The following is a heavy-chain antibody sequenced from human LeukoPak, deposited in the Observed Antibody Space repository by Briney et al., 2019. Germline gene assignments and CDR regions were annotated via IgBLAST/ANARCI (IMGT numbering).Heavy chain of an antibody. D-gene: IGHD6-13*01. CDR1: GYTFTSYG. Sequence: ASVKVFCKASGYTFTSYGISWVRQAPGQGLEWMGWISAYNGNTNYAQKLQGRVTMTTDTSTSTAYMELRSLRSDDTAVYYCARGYSSSWNEPFDYWGQGTLVTVSS. V-gene: IGHV1-18*01. CDR2: ISAYNGNT. J-gene: IGHJ4*02. CDR3: ARGYSSSWNEPFDY.